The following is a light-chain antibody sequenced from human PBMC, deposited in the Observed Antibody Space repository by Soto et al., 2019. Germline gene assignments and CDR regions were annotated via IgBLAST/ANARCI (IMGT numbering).Light chain of an antibody. CDR2: DDN. CDR1: SSNIAGNS. V-gene: IGLV1-51*01. CDR3: GSWDSSLSAYV. J-gene: IGLJ1*01. Sequence: QSVLTQPPSVSAAPGQKVTISCSGSSSNIAGNSVSWYQQLPGTAPKLLIYDDNKRPSGIPDRFSGSKSGTSATLGITGFQTGDEADYYCGSWDSSLSAYVFGTGTRSPS.